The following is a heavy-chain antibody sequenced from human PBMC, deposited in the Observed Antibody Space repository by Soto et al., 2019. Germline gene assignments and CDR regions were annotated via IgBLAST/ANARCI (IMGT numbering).Heavy chain of an antibody. CDR1: GFTFSGSA. V-gene: IGHV3-73*02. CDR2: IRSKANSYAT. CDR3: TRHVRWSSSSYFDY. J-gene: IGHJ4*02. Sequence: EVQLVESGGGLVQPGGSLKLSCAASGFTFSGSAMHWVRQASGKGLEWVGRIRSKANSYATAYAASVKGRFTISRDDSKNTAYLQVNSLKTEDTAVYYCTRHVRWSSSSYFDYWGQGTLVTVSS. D-gene: IGHD3-10*02.